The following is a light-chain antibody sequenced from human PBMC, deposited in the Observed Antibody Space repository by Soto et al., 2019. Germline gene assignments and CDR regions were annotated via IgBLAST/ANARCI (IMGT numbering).Light chain of an antibody. CDR3: QQSYSTPPIA. CDR2: AAS. V-gene: IGKV1-39*01. J-gene: IGKJ5*01. Sequence: DIQMTQAPSSVSETVGVGVSVTCRSSQSISSYLNWYQQKPGKAPKLLIYAASSLQSGVPSRFSGSGSGTDFTLTISSLQPEDFATYYCQQSYSTPPIAFGQGTLLEVK. CDR1: QSISSY.